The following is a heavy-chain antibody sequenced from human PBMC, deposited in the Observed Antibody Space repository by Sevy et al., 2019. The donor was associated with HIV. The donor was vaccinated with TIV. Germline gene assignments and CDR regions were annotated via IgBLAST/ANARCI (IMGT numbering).Heavy chain of an antibody. D-gene: IGHD5-18*01. Sequence: ASVKVSCKTYGDTFSTNSINWVRQAPGQGLEWLGGIIPVIVASNYAQKFRDRVTITADASTTTVYMEMSGLKSDDTAVYYWARERVDTSMVSFDFWGQGTLVTVSS. CDR1: GDTFSTNS. J-gene: IGHJ4*02. CDR2: IIPVIVAS. V-gene: IGHV1-69*13. CDR3: ARERVDTSMVSFDF.